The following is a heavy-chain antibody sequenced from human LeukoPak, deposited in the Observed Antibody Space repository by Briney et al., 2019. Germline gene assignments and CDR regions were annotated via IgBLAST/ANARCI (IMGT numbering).Heavy chain of an antibody. CDR3: ARGERGTYYYDSSGYSPFDY. CDR1: GFTFSSYS. V-gene: IGHV3-21*01. D-gene: IGHD3-22*01. J-gene: IGHJ4*02. CDR2: ISSSSSYL. Sequence: EASLRLSCAASGFTFSSYSMNWVRQAPGKGLELVSSISSSSSYLYYADSVKGRFTISRDNAKNSLYLQMNSLRAEDTAVYYCARGERGTYYYDSSGYSPFDYWGQGTLVTVS.